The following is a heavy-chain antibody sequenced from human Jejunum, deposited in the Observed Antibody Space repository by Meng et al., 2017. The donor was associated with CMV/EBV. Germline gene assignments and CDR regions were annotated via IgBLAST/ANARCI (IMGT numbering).Heavy chain of an antibody. CDR3: ARAYSSSCRVDY. V-gene: IGHV4-61*05. CDR1: GGSISTSYYY. CDR2: IYYSGST. J-gene: IGHJ4*02. Sequence: VSGGSISTSYYYWGWIRQPPGKGLEWIGYIYYSGSTNYNPSHKSRVTISVDTSKNQFSLKLSSVTAADTAVYYCARAYSSSCRVDYWGQGTLVTVSS. D-gene: IGHD6-6*01.